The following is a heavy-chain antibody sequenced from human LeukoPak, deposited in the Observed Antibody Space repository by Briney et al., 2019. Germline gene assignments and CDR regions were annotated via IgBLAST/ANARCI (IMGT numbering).Heavy chain of an antibody. J-gene: IGHJ4*02. Sequence: SGPTLVKPTQTLTLTCTFSGFSLTTSGVGVGWIRQPPGKALEWLAVIYWDDDKRYSPSLKNRLTITKDTSKNQVVLTMTNMDPVDTATYYCAHNSKLDQGIDYWGQGTLVTVSS. V-gene: IGHV2-5*02. D-gene: IGHD3-10*01. CDR2: IYWDDDK. CDR3: AHNSKLDQGIDY. CDR1: GFSLTTSGVG.